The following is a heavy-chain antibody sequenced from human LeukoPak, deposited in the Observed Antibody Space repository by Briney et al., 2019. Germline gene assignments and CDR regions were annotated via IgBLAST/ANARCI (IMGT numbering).Heavy chain of an antibody. J-gene: IGHJ4*02. V-gene: IGHV3-48*04. CDR3: ARDGTTYYDILTVFGL. CDR1: GFTFSSYS. CDR2: ISWNSGSI. Sequence: PGGSLRLSCAASGFTFSSYSMNWVRQAPGKGLEWVSGISWNSGSIGYADSVKGRFTISRDNAKNSLYLQMNSLRAEDTAVYYCARDGTTYYDILTVFGLWGQGTLVTVSS. D-gene: IGHD3-9*01.